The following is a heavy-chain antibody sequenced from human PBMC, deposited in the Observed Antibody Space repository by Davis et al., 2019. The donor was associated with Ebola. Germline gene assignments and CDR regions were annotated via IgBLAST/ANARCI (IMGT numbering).Heavy chain of an antibody. CDR2: MNPNSGNT. Sequence: AASVKVSCKASGYTFTSYDINWVRQATGQGLEWMGWMNPNSGNTGYAQKFQGRVTMTRNTSISTAYMELSSLRSEDTAVYYCARGGYCSGGSCHNWFDPWGQGTLVTVSS. CDR1: GYTFTSYD. CDR3: ARGGYCSGGSCHNWFDP. J-gene: IGHJ5*02. V-gene: IGHV1-8*01. D-gene: IGHD2-15*01.